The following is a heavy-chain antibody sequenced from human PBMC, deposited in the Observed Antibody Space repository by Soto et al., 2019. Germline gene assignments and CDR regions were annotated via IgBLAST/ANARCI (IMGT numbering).Heavy chain of an antibody. Sequence: VGSLRLSCAASGFTFSSFGMHWVRQAPGKGLEWVALISSDGNNKFYADSVKGRFTISRDNSKNTLYLQMNSPRAEDTAIYYCAKVGYCSGRSCYSDDAFDIWGQGAVVTVSS. V-gene: IGHV3-30*18. CDR3: AKVGYCSGRSCYSDDAFDI. CDR1: GFTFSSFG. CDR2: ISSDGNNK. J-gene: IGHJ3*02. D-gene: IGHD2-15*01.